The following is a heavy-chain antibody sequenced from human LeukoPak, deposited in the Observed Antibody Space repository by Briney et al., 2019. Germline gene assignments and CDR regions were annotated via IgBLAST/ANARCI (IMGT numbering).Heavy chain of an antibody. CDR2: IYYSGST. J-gene: IGHJ5*02. V-gene: IGHV4-39*07. Sequence: PSETLSLTCTVSGGSISSSSYYWGWIRQPPGKGLEWIGSIYYSGSTYYNPSLKSRVTISVDTSKNQFSLKLSSVTAADTAVYYCARNRRRGSGSYLSPHRQRYNWFDPWGQGTLVTVSS. CDR1: GGSISSSSYY. CDR3: ARNRRRGSGSYLSPHRQRYNWFDP. D-gene: IGHD3-10*01.